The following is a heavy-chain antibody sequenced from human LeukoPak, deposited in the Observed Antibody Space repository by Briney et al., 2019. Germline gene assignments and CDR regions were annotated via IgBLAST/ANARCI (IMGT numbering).Heavy chain of an antibody. V-gene: IGHV3-30*03. Sequence: GGSLRLSCAASGFTFSSYGIHWVRQAPGKGLEWVAVISYDGSRKYYADSVKGRFTISRDNAKNSLYLQMNSLRAEDTAVYYCASLPTVPEPHGYYYGMDVWGKGTTVTVSS. D-gene: IGHD4-17*01. J-gene: IGHJ6*04. CDR1: GFTFSSYG. CDR3: ASLPTVPEPHGYYYGMDV. CDR2: ISYDGSRK.